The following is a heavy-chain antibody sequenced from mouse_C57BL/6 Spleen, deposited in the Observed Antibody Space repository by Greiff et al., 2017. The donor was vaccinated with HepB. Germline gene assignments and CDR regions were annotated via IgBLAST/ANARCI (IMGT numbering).Heavy chain of an antibody. D-gene: IGHD2-1*01. CDR1: GYTFTDYY. Sequence: QVQLKQSGAELVRPGASVKLSCKASGYTFTDYYINWVKQRPGQGLEWIARIYPGSGNTYYNEKFKGKATLTAEKSSSTAYMQLSSLTSEDSAVYFCAREGYYDAMDYWGQGTSVTVSS. V-gene: IGHV1-76*01. J-gene: IGHJ4*01. CDR3: AREGYYDAMDY. CDR2: IYPGSGNT.